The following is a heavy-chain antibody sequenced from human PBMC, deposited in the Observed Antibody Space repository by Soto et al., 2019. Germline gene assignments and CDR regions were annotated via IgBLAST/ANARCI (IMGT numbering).Heavy chain of an antibody. J-gene: IGHJ4*02. D-gene: IGHD1-1*01. V-gene: IGHV3-11*01. Sequence: QVQLVESGGGLVEPGGSLRLSCAASGFTFSDYYMGWIRQAPGRGLEWVSDISTSGGDIFYADSVRGRFTTSRDNAKNLLFLQMHSLRAEDTAVYYCATTTWYRFIDWGQGTLVTVSS. CDR3: ATTTWYRFID. CDR2: ISTSGGDI. CDR1: GFTFSDYY.